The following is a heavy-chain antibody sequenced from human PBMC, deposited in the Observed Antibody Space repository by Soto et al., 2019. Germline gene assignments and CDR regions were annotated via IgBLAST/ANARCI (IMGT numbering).Heavy chain of an antibody. CDR2: IYYSGST. D-gene: IGHD5-18*01. Sequence: QVQLQESGPGLVKPSQTLSLTCTVSGGPISSGGYYWSWIRQHPGKGLEWIGYIYYSGSTYYNPSLKRRVTISVDTSKNQFSLKLSSVTAADTAVYYCARERYSYGPDYYYYGMDVWGQGTTVTVSS. CDR3: ARERYSYGPDYYYYGMDV. CDR1: GGPISSGGYY. J-gene: IGHJ6*02. V-gene: IGHV4-31*03.